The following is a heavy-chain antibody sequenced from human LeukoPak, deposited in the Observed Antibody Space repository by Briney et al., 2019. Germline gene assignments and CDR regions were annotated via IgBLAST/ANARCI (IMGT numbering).Heavy chain of an antibody. D-gene: IGHD5-24*01. J-gene: IGHJ5*02. CDR2: MNPNSGNT. CDR1: GYTFTSYD. V-gene: IGHV1-8*01. Sequence: GASVKVSCKASGYTFTSYDINWARQATGQGLEWMGWMNPNSGNTGSAQKFQGRVTMTRNTSINTAYMELSSLTSEDTAVYYCARRNYGTPRWFGPWGQGTLVIVSP. CDR3: ARRNYGTPRWFGP.